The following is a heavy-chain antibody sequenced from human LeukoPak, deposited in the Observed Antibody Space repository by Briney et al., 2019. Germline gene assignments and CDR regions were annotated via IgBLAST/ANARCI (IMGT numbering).Heavy chain of an antibody. D-gene: IGHD2-2*01. CDR2: ISGSGGST. Sequence: GGSLRLSCAASGFTFSSYAMSWVRQAPGKGLEWVSAISGSGGSTYYADSVKGRFTISRDNSKNTLYLQMNSLRAEDTAVYYFAKDWFKALKKDIVVVPAAPYNWFAPWGQGPLVTVPS. CDR3: AKDWFKALKKDIVVVPAAPYNWFAP. J-gene: IGHJ5*02. V-gene: IGHV3-23*01. CDR1: GFTFSSYA.